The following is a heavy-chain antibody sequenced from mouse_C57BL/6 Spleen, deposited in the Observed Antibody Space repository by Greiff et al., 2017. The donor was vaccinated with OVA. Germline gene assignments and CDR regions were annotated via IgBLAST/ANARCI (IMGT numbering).Heavy chain of an antibody. CDR2: IDPSDSYT. Sequence: QVQLQQPGAELVMPGASVKLSCKASGYTFTSYWMHWVKQRPGQGLEWIGEIDPSDSYTNYNQKFKGKSTLTVDKSSSTAYMQLSSLTSEDSAVYYCARWSNYGSSRGYFDVWGTGTTVTVSS. CDR3: ARWSNYGSSRGYFDV. V-gene: IGHV1-69*01. D-gene: IGHD1-1*01. J-gene: IGHJ1*03. CDR1: GYTFTSYW.